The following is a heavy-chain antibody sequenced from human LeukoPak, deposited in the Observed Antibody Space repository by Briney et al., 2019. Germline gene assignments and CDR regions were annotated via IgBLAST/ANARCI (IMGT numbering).Heavy chain of an antibody. CDR3: VRQGGGDNCR. CDR2: IKQDGSEE. CDR1: GFTFSTSW. V-gene: IGHV3-7*01. D-gene: IGHD4-23*01. Sequence: PGGSLRLSCVASGFTFSTSWMTWVRQAPGKGLEWVANIKQDGSEEYYVHSVKGRFTVTRDESKNMMFLQMNTLRPDDTAMYYCVRQGGGDNCRWGQGALVTVSS. J-gene: IGHJ4*01.